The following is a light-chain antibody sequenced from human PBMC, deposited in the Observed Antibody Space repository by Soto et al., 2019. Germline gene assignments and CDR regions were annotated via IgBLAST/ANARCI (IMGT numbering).Light chain of an antibody. Sequence: QSVLTQPPSASGTPGQRVTISCSGGSSNIGSNAVNWYHQVPGTAPKLLIYSNNQRPSGVPDRFSGSKSGTSASLAISGLQSEDEADYYCATWDDSLNGYVFGTGTKLTVL. J-gene: IGLJ1*01. V-gene: IGLV1-44*01. CDR2: SNN. CDR3: ATWDDSLNGYV. CDR1: SSNIGSNA.